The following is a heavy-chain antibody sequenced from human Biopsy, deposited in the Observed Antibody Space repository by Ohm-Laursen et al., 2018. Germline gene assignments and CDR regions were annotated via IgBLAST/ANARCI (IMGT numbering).Heavy chain of an antibody. Sequence: SLRLSCTASVISFSRSAMNWVRQAPGKGLEWVSGITASGGTTYYADSVKGRFTISRDNSNNTLYLQMNSLSDDDTAVYYCAKVPREELSYYYSMDVWGQGTTVTVSS. V-gene: IGHV3-23*01. CDR1: VISFSRSA. J-gene: IGHJ6*02. CDR3: AKVPREELSYYYSMDV. D-gene: IGHD1-7*01. CDR2: ITASGGTT.